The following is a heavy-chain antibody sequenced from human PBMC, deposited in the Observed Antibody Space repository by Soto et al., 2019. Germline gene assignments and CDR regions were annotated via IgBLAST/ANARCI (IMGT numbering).Heavy chain of an antibody. CDR2: ISSNGGST. D-gene: IGHD3-16*02. Sequence: PGGSLRLSCSASGFTFSSYAMHWVRQAPGKGLEYVSAISSNGGSTYYVDSVKGRFTISRDNSKNTLYLQMSSLRAEDTAVYYCVKLSTFGGVIVPNFDYWGQGTLVTVSS. V-gene: IGHV3-64D*06. CDR1: GFTFSSYA. CDR3: VKLSTFGGVIVPNFDY. J-gene: IGHJ4*02.